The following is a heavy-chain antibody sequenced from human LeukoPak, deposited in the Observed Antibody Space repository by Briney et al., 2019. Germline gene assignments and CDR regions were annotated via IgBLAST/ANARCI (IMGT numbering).Heavy chain of an antibody. CDR2: ISYDGSNK. J-gene: IGHJ4*02. Sequence: PGGSLRLSCAASGFTFSSYGMHWVRQAPGKGLEWVAVISYDGSNKYYADSVKGRFTISRDNAKNSLYLQMNSLRDEDTAVYYCALIAVAGTSSYFDYWGQGTLVTVSS. V-gene: IGHV3-30*03. D-gene: IGHD6-19*01. CDR3: ALIAVAGTSSYFDY. CDR1: GFTFSSYG.